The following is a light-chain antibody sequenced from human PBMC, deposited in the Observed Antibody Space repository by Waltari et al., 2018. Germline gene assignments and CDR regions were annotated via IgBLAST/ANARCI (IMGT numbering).Light chain of an antibody. V-gene: IGKV1-5*03. CDR3: QQYHSYWWT. CDR1: QSISGW. CDR2: KAS. J-gene: IGKJ1*01. Sequence: DIQMTQSPSTLSASVGDRVTITCRASQSISGWVAWYPQKPGKAPKVLIYKASSLESGVPSRFSGSGSGTEFTLTISSLQPDDFATYYCQQYHSYWWTFGQGTKVEIK.